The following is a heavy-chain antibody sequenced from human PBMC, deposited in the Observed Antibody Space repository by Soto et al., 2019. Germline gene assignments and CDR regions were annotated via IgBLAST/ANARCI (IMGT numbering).Heavy chain of an antibody. CDR1: GGSISSGGYY. CDR3: ARGQYCSGGSCYSRY. J-gene: IGHJ4*02. CDR2: IYYSGST. Sequence: SETLSLTCTVSGGSISSGGYYWSWIRQHPGKGLEWIGYIYYSGSTYYNPSLKSRVTISVDTSKNQFSLKLSSVTAADTAVYYCARGQYCSGGSCYSRYWGQGTLVTVSS. D-gene: IGHD2-15*01. V-gene: IGHV4-31*03.